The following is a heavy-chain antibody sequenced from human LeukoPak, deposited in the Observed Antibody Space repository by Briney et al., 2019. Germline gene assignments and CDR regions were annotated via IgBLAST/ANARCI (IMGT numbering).Heavy chain of an antibody. CDR2: ISGSGGST. Sequence: GGSLRLSRAASGFTFCSYAMSGVRQAPGGGVEWVSAISGSGGSTYYADSVKGRFTISRDNSKSTLYLQMNSLRAEDTAVYYCASDVEHLGDYWGQGTLVTVSS. J-gene: IGHJ4*02. CDR3: ASDVEHLGDY. CDR1: GFTFCSYA. D-gene: IGHD1/OR15-1a*01. V-gene: IGHV3-23*01.